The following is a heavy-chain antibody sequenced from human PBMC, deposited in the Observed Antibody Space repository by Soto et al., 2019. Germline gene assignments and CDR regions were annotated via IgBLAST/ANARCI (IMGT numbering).Heavy chain of an antibody. CDR2: IYYSGST. CDR1: GGSISSGGYY. Sequence: QVQLQESGPGLVKPSQTLSLTCTVSGGSISSGGYYWSWIRQHPGKGLEWIGYIYYSGSTYYNPYRQSRVTISVGTSKNQFSPKLSSGTAADTAVYYCARGGRRSPGMDVWGHGTTVTVSS. V-gene: IGHV4-31*03. J-gene: IGHJ6*02. CDR3: ARGGRRSPGMDV.